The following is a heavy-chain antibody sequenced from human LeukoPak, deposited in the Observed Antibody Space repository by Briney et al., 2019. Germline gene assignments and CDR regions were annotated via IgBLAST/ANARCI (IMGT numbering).Heavy chain of an antibody. CDR3: AKELVVPAAPRSKVAFDI. CDR2: ISYDGSNK. Sequence: GRSLRLSCAASGFTFSSYAMHWVRQAPGKGLEWVAVISYDGSNKYYADSVKGRFTISRDNSKNTLYLQMNSLRAEDTAVYYCAKELVVPAAPRSKVAFDIWGQGTMVTVSS. CDR1: GFTFSSYA. V-gene: IGHV3-30-3*01. J-gene: IGHJ3*02. D-gene: IGHD2-2*01.